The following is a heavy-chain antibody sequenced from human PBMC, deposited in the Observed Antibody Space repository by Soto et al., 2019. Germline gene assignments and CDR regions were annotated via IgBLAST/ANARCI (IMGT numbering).Heavy chain of an antibody. V-gene: IGHV5-51*01. J-gene: IGHJ6*02. CDR3: ARHREEGGWYAWGHYYYGMDV. CDR2: IYPGDSDT. CDR1: GYSFTSYW. D-gene: IGHD6-19*01. Sequence: GESLKISCKGSGYSFTSYWIGWVRQMPGKGLEWMGIIYPGDSDTRYSPSFQGQVTISADKSISTAYLQWSSLKASDTAMYYCARHREEGGWYAWGHYYYGMDVWGQGTTVTVSS.